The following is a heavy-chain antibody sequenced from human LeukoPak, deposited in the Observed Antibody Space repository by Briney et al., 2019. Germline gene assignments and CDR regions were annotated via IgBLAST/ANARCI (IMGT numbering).Heavy chain of an antibody. CDR1: GYTFTSYG. V-gene: IGHV1-18*01. D-gene: IGHD4-17*01. J-gene: IGHJ4*02. CDR3: AREYGDYYDY. Sequence: ASVTVSCKASGYTFTSYGISWVRQAPGQGPEWMGWISAYNGNTNYAQKLQGRVTMTTDTSTSTAYMELRSLRSDDTAVYHCAREYGDYYDYWGQGTLVTVSS. CDR2: ISAYNGNT.